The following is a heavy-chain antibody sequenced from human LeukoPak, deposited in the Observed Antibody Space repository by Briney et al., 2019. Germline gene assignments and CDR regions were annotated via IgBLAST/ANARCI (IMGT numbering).Heavy chain of an antibody. Sequence: SETLSLTCAVYGGSFSGYYRSWIRQPPGKGLEWIGEINHSGSTNYNPSLKSRVTISVDTSKNQFSLKLSSVTAADTAVYYCARGQPLLRFLEWQTHYGMDVWGQGTTVTVSS. CDR3: ARGQPLLRFLEWQTHYGMDV. D-gene: IGHD3-3*01. V-gene: IGHV4-34*01. J-gene: IGHJ6*02. CDR1: GGSFSGYY. CDR2: INHSGST.